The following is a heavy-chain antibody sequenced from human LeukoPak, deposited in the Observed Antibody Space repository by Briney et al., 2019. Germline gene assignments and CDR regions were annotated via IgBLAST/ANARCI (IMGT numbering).Heavy chain of an antibody. V-gene: IGHV3-30-3*01. D-gene: IGHD3-22*01. Sequence: GGSLRLSCAASGFTFSSYAMHWVRQAPGKGLEWVAVISYDGSNKYYADSVKGRFTISRDNSKNTLYLQMNSLRAEDTAVYYCARDRGHYYDISDAFDIWGQGTMVTVSS. CDR1: GFTFSSYA. CDR2: ISYDGSNK. CDR3: ARDRGHYYDISDAFDI. J-gene: IGHJ3*02.